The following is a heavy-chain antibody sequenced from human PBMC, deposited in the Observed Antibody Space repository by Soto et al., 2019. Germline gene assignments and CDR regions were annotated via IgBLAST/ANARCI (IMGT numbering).Heavy chain of an antibody. CDR2: IYPGDSDT. CDR3: ARRSYYDFMPPHNGAFDI. J-gene: IGHJ3*02. CDR1: GYSFTSYW. V-gene: IGHV5-51*01. Sequence: PGESLKISCKGSGYSFTSYWIGWVRQMPGKGLEWMGIIYPGDSDTRYSPSFQGQVTISADKSISTAYLQWSSLKASDTAMYYCARRSYYDFMPPHNGAFDIWGQGTMVTVSS. D-gene: IGHD3-3*01.